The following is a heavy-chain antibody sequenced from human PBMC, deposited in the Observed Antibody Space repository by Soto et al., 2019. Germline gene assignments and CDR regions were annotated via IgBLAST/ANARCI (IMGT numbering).Heavy chain of an antibody. J-gene: IGHJ6*02. D-gene: IGHD3-3*01. CDR1: GGSFSGYY. CDR2: INHSGST. Sequence: PSETLSLTCAVYGGSFSGYYWSWIRQPPGKGLEWIGEINHSGSTNYNPSLKSRVTISVDTSKNQFSLKLSSVTAADTAVYYCARGPRLRRITIFGVVIPGGDYYYGMDVWGQGTTVPVSS. CDR3: ARGPRLRRITIFGVVIPGGDYYYGMDV. V-gene: IGHV4-34*01.